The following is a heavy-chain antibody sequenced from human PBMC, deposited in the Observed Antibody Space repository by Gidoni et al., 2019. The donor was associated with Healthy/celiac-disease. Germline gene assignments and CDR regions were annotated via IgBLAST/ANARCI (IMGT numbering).Heavy chain of an antibody. Sequence: QVQLVQSGAEVKKPGSSVKVSCKASGGTFSSYAISWVRQAPGQGLEWMGRIIPILGIANYAQKFQGRVTITADKSTSTAYMELSSLRSEDTAVYYCARDYGGRDGYNFSFEPWGQGTLITVSS. CDR2: IIPILGIA. J-gene: IGHJ5*02. CDR3: ARDYGGRDGYNFSFEP. V-gene: IGHV1-69*04. CDR1: GGTFSSYA. D-gene: IGHD5-12*01.